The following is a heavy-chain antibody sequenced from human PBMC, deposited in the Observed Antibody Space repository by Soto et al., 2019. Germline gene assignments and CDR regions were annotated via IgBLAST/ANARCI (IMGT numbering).Heavy chain of an antibody. Sequence: SLRLSCAASGFTFSSYGMHWVRQAAGKGLEWVAVIWYNGSDKKYADSVKGRFTISRDNSEKTLYLQMNSLRAEDTAVYYCAKDYGDWTGLYYYGMDVWGQGTTVTVSS. CDR2: IWYNGSDK. V-gene: IGHV3-33*06. CDR3: AKDYGDWTGLYYYGMDV. J-gene: IGHJ6*02. CDR1: GFTFSSYG. D-gene: IGHD4-17*01.